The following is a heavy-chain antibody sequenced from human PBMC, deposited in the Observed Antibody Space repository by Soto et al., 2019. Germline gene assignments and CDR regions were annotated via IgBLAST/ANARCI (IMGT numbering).Heavy chain of an antibody. Sequence: ASVKVSCKASGGTFSSSAVQWVRQARGQRLEWIGWIVVGSGNTNYAQKFQERVTITRDMSTSTAYMELSSLRSEDTAVYYCAAETAVVAANYYYGMDVWGQGTTVTVSS. D-gene: IGHD2-15*01. CDR3: AAETAVVAANYYYGMDV. CDR2: IVVGSGNT. V-gene: IGHV1-58*01. CDR1: GGTFSSSA. J-gene: IGHJ6*02.